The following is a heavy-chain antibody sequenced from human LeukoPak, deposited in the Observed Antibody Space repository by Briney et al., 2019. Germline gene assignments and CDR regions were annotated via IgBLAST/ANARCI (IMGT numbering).Heavy chain of an antibody. Sequence: SETLSLTCTVSGGSLSSHYWSWIRQPPGKGLEWIGYIYYSGSTNYNPSLKSRVTISVDTSKNQFSLKLSSVTAADTAVYYCATANYDFWSGYYTGDYYYYYYMDVWGKGTTVTVSS. CDR2: IYYSGST. CDR3: ATANYDFWSGYYTGDYYYYYYMDV. CDR1: GGSLSSHY. V-gene: IGHV4-59*11. D-gene: IGHD3-3*01. J-gene: IGHJ6*03.